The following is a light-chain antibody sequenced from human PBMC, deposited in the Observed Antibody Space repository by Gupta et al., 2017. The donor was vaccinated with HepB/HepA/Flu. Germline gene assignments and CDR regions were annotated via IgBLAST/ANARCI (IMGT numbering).Light chain of an antibody. CDR1: RSVSSNY. CDR2: GAS. J-gene: IGKJ4*01. CDR3: QQYGSSLLT. V-gene: IGKV3-20*01. Sequence: TVLTQSPGTLSLSPGERATLSSRASRSVSSNYVAWYQQKPGQAPRLLIYGASSRATGIPDRCSGSGSGTDFTLTISRLEPEDFAVYYCQQYGSSLLTFGGGTKVEIK.